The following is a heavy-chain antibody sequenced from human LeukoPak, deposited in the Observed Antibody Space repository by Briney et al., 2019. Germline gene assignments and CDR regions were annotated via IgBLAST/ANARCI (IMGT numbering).Heavy chain of an antibody. V-gene: IGHV1-3*01. Sequence: GASVKVSCTASGYTFTSYTMHWVRQAPGQRLEWMGWINAGNGNTKYSQKFQGRVTITRDTSASTAYMELSSLGSEDTAVYYCARSITIFGVVIIPHDTFDIWGQGTMVTVSS. CDR2: INAGNGNT. CDR1: GYTFTSYT. D-gene: IGHD3-3*01. CDR3: ARSITIFGVVIIPHDTFDI. J-gene: IGHJ3*02.